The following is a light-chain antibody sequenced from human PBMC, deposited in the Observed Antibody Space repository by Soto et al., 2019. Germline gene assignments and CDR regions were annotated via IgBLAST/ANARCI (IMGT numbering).Light chain of an antibody. V-gene: IGLV7-43*01. Sequence: QAVVTQEPSLTVSPGGTVTLTCASSTGAVTSSYFPNWFQQKPGQAPRALIYGATNKYSWTPARFSGSLLGGKAALTVSGVQPEDEADYYCLLFSGGAQVFGGGTQLTVL. J-gene: IGLJ2*01. CDR3: LLFSGGAQV. CDR1: TGAVTSSYF. CDR2: GAT.